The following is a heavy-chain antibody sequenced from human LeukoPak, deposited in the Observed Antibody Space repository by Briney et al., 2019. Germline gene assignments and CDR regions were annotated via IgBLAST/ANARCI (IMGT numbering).Heavy chain of an antibody. CDR1: GGSISSSCYY. J-gene: IGHJ6*03. CDR3: ASRPATAPRVGYYYYYMDV. Sequence: PSETLSLTCTVSGGSISSSCYYWGWIRQPPGKGLEWIGRIYYSWSTYYNPSLKSRVTISVDTSTTQFSLKLSSVTAADTAVYYCASRPATAPRVGYYYYYMDVWGKGTTVTVSS. V-gene: IGHV4-39*01. D-gene: IGHD5-18*01. CDR2: IYYSWST.